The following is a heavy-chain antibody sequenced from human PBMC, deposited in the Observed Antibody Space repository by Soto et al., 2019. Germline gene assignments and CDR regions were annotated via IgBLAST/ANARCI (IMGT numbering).Heavy chain of an antibody. J-gene: IGHJ4*02. CDR3: AQRRSSSGFFDY. D-gene: IGHD6-13*01. CDR2: IYWDDDK. Sequence: GPTLVNPTQTLTLTCTFSGFSLTTSGVGVAWIRQPPGKALEWLALIYWDDDKRYSPSLKRRLTITKDTSKNQVVLTMTNMDPVDTATYYCAQRRSSSGFFDYWGQGTLVTVSS. V-gene: IGHV2-5*02. CDR1: GFSLTTSGVG.